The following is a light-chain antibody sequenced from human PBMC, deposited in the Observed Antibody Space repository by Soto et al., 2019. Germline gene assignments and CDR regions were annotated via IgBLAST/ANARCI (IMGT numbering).Light chain of an antibody. CDR3: QHYSTVWA. Sequence: DIQMTQSPSTLSASVGDRVTITCRASQTISSWLAWYQQKPGKAPKLLIYAASTLESGVPSRFSGSGSGTEFTLTISSLQPDDFATYYCQHYSTVWAFGQGTKVDI. V-gene: IGKV1-5*01. CDR1: QTISSW. CDR2: AAS. J-gene: IGKJ1*01.